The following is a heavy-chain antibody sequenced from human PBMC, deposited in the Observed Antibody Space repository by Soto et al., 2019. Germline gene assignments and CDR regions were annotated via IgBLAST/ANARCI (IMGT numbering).Heavy chain of an antibody. CDR3: ARGGQLRGEMDV. J-gene: IGHJ6*04. D-gene: IGHD1-1*01. V-gene: IGHV1-69*08. Sequence: QVHLVQSGAEVKKPGASVRVACKASGDTFGRNSINWVRQAPGQGPEWMGRIAPMSGTAEYEDKFQGRVTFTADTSTNAVHMEVSSLRSEDTAVYYCARGGQLRGEMDVWGKGTSVTVSS. CDR2: IAPMSGTA. CDR1: GDTFGRNS.